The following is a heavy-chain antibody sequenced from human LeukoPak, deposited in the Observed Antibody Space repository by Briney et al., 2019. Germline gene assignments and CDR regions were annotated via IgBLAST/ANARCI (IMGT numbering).Heavy chain of an antibody. CDR1: GFAFSSSA. D-gene: IGHD2-15*01. V-gene: IGHV3-23*01. CDR3: AKSGSSWYFVR. CDR2: ISETGDSI. J-gene: IGHJ4*02. Sequence: GGSLRLTCSASGFAFSSSAMSWVRQAPGKGPEWVSAISETGDSIYYADSVKGRFTISRDNSKNTLYLQMNSLRAEDTAVYCCAKSGSSWYFVRWGQGTLVTVSS.